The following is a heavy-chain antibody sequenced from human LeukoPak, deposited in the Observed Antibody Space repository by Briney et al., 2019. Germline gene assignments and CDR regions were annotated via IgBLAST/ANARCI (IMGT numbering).Heavy chain of an antibody. CDR3: VRERGFSSGWPVDTFDM. CDR1: GFTFSYFW. CDR2: IKQDGSER. D-gene: IGHD6-19*01. V-gene: IGHV3-7*01. J-gene: IGHJ3*02. Sequence: GGSLRLSCAASGFTFSYFWMSWVRQGPGKGLECVANIKQDGSERYYLDSAKGRFTFSRDNAKNSLYLQMDSLRAEDTAVYYCVRERGFSSGWPVDTFDMWGQGTMVTVSS.